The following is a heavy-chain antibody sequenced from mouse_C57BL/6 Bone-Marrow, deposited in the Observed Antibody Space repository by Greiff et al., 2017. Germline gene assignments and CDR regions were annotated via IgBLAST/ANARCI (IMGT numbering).Heavy chain of an antibody. V-gene: IGHV1-22*01. J-gene: IGHJ1*03. D-gene: IGHD1-1*01. CDR3: ARYYGSTPRGYFDV. CDR1: GYTFTDYN. Sequence: VQLKQSGPELVKPGASVKMSCKASGYTFTDYNMHWVKQSHGKSLEWIGYINPNNGGTSYNQQFKGKATLTVNKSSSTAYMELRSLTSEDSAVYYCARYYGSTPRGYFDVWGTGTTVTVAS. CDR2: INPNNGGT.